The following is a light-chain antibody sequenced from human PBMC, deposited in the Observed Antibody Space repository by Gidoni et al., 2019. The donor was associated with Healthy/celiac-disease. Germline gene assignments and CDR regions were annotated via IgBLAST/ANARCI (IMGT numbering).Light chain of an antibody. CDR3: QQRSNWLRA. CDR2: DAS. J-gene: IGKJ4*01. Sequence: EIVLTQSPATLSLSPGERATLSCRASQSVSSYLAWYQQKPGQAPRLLIYDASNRATGIPARFSGSGSGTDFTLTISSLEPEDFAVYYCQQRSNWLRAFXGXTKVXIK. CDR1: QSVSSY. V-gene: IGKV3-11*01.